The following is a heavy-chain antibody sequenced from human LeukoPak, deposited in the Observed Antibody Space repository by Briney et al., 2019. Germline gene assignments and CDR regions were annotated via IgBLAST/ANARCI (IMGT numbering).Heavy chain of an antibody. D-gene: IGHD2-21*01. Sequence: PGGSLRLSXAGHGFIFCSYEINWVRQAPGKGLEWISYIGINEDNIYYADSVKGRFTISRDNAKSSVFLQMNSLRVEDTAVYYCARETAHCGGDCYDYWGQGTLVTVSS. V-gene: IGHV3-48*03. CDR2: IGINEDNI. J-gene: IGHJ4*02. CDR1: GFIFCSYE. CDR3: ARETAHCGGDCYDY.